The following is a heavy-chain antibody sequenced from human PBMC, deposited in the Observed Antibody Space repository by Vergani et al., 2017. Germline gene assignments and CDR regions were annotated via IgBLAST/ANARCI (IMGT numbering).Heavy chain of an antibody. CDR3: AKQIAXAGKVEVKFLYDYYYMDV. Sequence: QLQLQESGPGLVKPSETLSLTCTVSGGSISSSSYYWGWIRQPPGKGLEWIGSIYYSGSTYYNPSLKSRVTISVDPSKNQFSLKLSSVTAADTAVYYCAKQIAXAGKVEVKFLYDYYYMDVWGKGTTVTVSS. CDR2: IYYSGST. J-gene: IGHJ6*03. CDR1: GGSISSSSYY. D-gene: IGHD6-13*01. V-gene: IGHV4-39*01.